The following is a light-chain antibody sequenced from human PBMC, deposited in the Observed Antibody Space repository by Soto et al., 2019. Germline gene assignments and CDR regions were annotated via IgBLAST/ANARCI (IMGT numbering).Light chain of an antibody. J-gene: IGKJ1*01. V-gene: IGKV3-20*01. CDR2: GAS. CDR1: QSVSTNY. Sequence: EIVLTQSPGALSLSPGERATLSCRTSQSVSTNYLAWYQEKPGQAPRLLIYGASSRATGIPDRFSGSGSGRDFTLTISRLEPEDFAVYYCQHYGSSPPTWTFGQGTKVEIK. CDR3: QHYGSSPPTWT.